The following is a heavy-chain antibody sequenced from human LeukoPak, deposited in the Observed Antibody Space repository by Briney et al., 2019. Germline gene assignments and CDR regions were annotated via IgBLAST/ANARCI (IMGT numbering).Heavy chain of an antibody. CDR2: ISWNSGSI. V-gene: IGHV3-9*01. CDR3: AKGDKLYYYGSGSYYNEGFVDY. J-gene: IGHJ4*02. D-gene: IGHD3-10*01. CDR1: GFTFDDYA. Sequence: GGSLRLSCAASGFTFDDYAMHWVRQAPGNGLEWVSGISWNSGSIGYADSVKGRFTISRDNAKNSLYLQMNSLRAEDTALYYCAKGDKLYYYGSGSYYNEGFVDYWGQGTLVTVSS.